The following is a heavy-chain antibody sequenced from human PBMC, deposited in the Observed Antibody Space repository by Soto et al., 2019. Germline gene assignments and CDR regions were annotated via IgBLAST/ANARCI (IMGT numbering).Heavy chain of an antibody. Sequence: ASVKVSCKASGGTFSSYAISWVRQAPGQGLEWMGGIIPIFGTANYAQKFQGRATITADESTSTAYMELSSLRSEDTAVYYCARDTRGSYSDFNYWGQGTLVTVSS. J-gene: IGHJ4*02. V-gene: IGHV1-69*13. CDR2: IIPIFGTA. CDR3: ARDTRGSYSDFNY. CDR1: GGTFSSYA. D-gene: IGHD1-26*01.